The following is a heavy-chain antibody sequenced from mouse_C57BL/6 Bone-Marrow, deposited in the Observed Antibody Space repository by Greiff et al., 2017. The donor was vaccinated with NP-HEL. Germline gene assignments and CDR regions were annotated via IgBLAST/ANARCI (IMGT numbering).Heavy chain of an antibody. CDR1: GFTFSDYY. V-gene: IGHV5-12*01. D-gene: IGHD1-1*01. J-gene: IGHJ1*03. Sequence: VQLKESGGGLVQPGGSLKLSCAASGFTFSDYYMYWVRQTPEKRLEWVAYISNGGGSTYYPDTVKGRFTISRDNAKNTLYLQMSRLKSKDTAMYYCARHRGPYEGYFDVWGTGTTVTVSS. CDR2: ISNGGGST. CDR3: ARHRGPYEGYFDV.